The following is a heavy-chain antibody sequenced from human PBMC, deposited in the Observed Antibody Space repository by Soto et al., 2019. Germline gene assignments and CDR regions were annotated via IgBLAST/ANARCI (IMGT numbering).Heavy chain of an antibody. Sequence: SETLSLTCTVSGGSMSGYYWSWIRLPPGKPMEWIGYVHDSWGAAYNPSLRSRVAISLDTSKSQFSLSLTSVSATDTAMYYCVRQGYGPIHGLVDDWGQWTSVT. CDR1: GGSMSGYY. D-gene: IGHD2-2*02. CDR2: VHDSWGA. J-gene: IGHJ6*01. CDR3: VRQGYGPIHGLVDD. V-gene: IGHV4-59*08.